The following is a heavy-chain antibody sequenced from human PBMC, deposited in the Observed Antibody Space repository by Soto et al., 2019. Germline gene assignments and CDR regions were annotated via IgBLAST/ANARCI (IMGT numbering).Heavy chain of an antibody. Sequence: GGSLRLSCAASGFTFSSYAMSWVRQAPGKGLEWVSAISGSGGSTYYADSVKGRFTISRDNSKNTLYLQMNSLRAEDTAVYYCAKGGGSYYYYYGMDVWGQGTTVTVSS. D-gene: IGHD2-15*01. CDR2: ISGSGGST. V-gene: IGHV3-23*01. CDR3: AKGGGSYYYYYGMDV. J-gene: IGHJ6*02. CDR1: GFTFSSYA.